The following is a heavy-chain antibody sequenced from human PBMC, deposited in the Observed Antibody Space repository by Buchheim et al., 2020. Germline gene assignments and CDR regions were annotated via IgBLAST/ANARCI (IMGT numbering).Heavy chain of an antibody. CDR3: ARGLYSSGWYYFDY. CDR2: IWYDGSKK. Sequence: QVQLVESGGGVVQPGRSLRLSCEASGFTLNNYGMHWVRQAPGKGLEWVAVIWYDGSKKYYADSVKGRFTISRTLSKHTLYLQMDSLRAEDTAVYYCARGLYSSGWYYFDYWGQGTL. CDR1: GFTLNNYG. V-gene: IGHV3-33*01. J-gene: IGHJ4*02. D-gene: IGHD6-19*01.